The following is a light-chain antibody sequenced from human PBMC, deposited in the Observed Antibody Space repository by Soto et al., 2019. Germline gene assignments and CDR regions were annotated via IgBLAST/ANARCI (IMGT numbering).Light chain of an antibody. Sequence: ILLTQSPSSLSSSVGDRVTITFLASQGSSKYLALYQQKPGKTPRLLIYGATTLQSGVPSRFSGSGSGTDFALTISSLQPEDFATYYCQQLKSYVTFGQGTRLEIK. CDR2: GAT. J-gene: IGKJ5*01. V-gene: IGKV1-9*01. CDR1: QGSSKY. CDR3: QQLKSYVT.